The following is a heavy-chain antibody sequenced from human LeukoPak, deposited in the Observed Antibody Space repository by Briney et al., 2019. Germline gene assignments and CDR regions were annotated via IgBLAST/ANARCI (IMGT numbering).Heavy chain of an antibody. J-gene: IGHJ3*02. CDR1: GGSFGGYY. CDR3: ARGGLWFGELLYPPFAFDI. CDR2: INHSGST. D-gene: IGHD3-10*01. Sequence: SQTLSLTCAVYGGSFGGYYWSWIRQPPGEWVECVVVINHSGSTNYNLSLKSRAPISVDTPKNQFSWKLSAVTAATTPLYSCARGGLWFGELLYPPFAFDIWGQGTMVTVSS. V-gene: IGHV4-34*01.